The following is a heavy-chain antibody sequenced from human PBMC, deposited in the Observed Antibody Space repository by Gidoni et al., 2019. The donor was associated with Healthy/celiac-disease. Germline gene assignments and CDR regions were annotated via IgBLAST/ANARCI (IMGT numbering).Heavy chain of an antibody. CDR2: SNPSGGST. Sequence: QVQLVQSGAAVKKPGASVKVSCKASGYTFTSYYMHCVRQAPGQGLEWMGISNPSGGSTSYAQKFQGRVTMTRDTSTSTVYMELSSLRSEDTAVYYCARDGAQYCSGGSCYSNYYGMDVWGQGTTVTVSS. CDR1: GYTFTSYY. J-gene: IGHJ6*02. CDR3: ARDGAQYCSGGSCYSNYYGMDV. D-gene: IGHD2-15*01. V-gene: IGHV1-46*01.